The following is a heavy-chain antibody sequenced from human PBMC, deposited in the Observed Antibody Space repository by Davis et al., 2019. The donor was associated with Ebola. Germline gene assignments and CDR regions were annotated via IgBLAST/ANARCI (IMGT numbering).Heavy chain of an antibody. CDR3: ARGVVVGANWFDP. CDR2: INTNTGNP. D-gene: IGHD2-15*01. J-gene: IGHJ5*02. V-gene: IGHV7-4-1*02. CDR1: GYTFTSYA. Sequence: AASVKVSCKASGYTFTSYAMNWVRQAPGQGLEWMGWINTNTGNPTYAQGFTGRFVFSLDTSVSTAYLQISSLKTEDTAVYYCARGVVVGANWFDPWGQGTLVTVSS.